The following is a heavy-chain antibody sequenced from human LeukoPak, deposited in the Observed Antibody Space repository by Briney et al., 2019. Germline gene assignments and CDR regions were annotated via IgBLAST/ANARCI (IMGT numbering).Heavy chain of an antibody. V-gene: IGHV4-39*01. Sequence: SETLSLTCTVSGVSIRSTSYYWGWIRQPPGKGLEWIGSIYYSGSTSYNPSLKSRVTISVDTSKNQFSLKLSSVTAADTSVYYCARIAVAEGGFDCWGQGTLVTVSS. CDR2: IYYSGST. CDR1: GVSIRSTSYY. D-gene: IGHD6-19*01. J-gene: IGHJ4*02. CDR3: ARIAVAEGGFDC.